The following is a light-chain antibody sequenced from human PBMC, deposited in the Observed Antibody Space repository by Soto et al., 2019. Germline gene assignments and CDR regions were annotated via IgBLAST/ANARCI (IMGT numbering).Light chain of an antibody. Sequence: ETVLTQSPGTLSLSPGERATLSCRASQSVSSSYLAWYQQKPGQAPRLLIYDTSNRATGIPDRFSGSGSGTDFTLTISRLEPEDFAVYYCQQYGSSPYTFGQGTKLDIK. V-gene: IGKV3-20*01. CDR3: QQYGSSPYT. CDR1: QSVSSSY. J-gene: IGKJ2*01. CDR2: DTS.